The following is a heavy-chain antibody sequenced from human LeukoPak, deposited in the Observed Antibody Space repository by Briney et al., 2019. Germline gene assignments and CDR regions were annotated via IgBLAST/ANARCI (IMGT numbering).Heavy chain of an antibody. V-gene: IGHV3-30*18. Sequence: GGSLRLSCAASGFTFSSYGMHWVRQAPGKGLEWVAVISYDGSNKYYADSVKGRFTVSRDNSKNTLYLQMNSLSAEDTAVYYCAKPQTRPTDYFDYWGQGTLVTVSS. CDR2: ISYDGSNK. CDR3: AKPQTRPTDYFDY. D-gene: IGHD4-17*01. CDR1: GFTFSSYG. J-gene: IGHJ4*02.